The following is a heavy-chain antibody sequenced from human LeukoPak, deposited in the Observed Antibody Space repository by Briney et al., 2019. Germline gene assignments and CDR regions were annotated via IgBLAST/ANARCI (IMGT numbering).Heavy chain of an antibody. CDR2: IYYSGST. Sequence: SETLSLTCTVSGGSISSSSYYWGWIRQPPGKGLEWIGSIYYSGSTYYNPSLKSRVTISVDTSKNQFSLKLSSVTAADTAVYYCLGVVPAARYQRYYYYMDVWGKGITVTVSS. CDR3: LGVVPAARYQRYYYYMDV. V-gene: IGHV4-39*01. D-gene: IGHD2-2*01. J-gene: IGHJ6*03. CDR1: GGSISSSSYY.